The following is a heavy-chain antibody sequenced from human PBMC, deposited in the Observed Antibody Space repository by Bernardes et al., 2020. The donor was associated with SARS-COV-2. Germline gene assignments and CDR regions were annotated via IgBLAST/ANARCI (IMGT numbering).Heavy chain of an antibody. J-gene: IGHJ4*02. CDR3: ARRYSAFDY. V-gene: IGHV4-39*01. D-gene: IGHD1-1*01. CDR2: IYYNGNT. Sequence: SEPLSLTCTVSDGSISSSSYYWDWLRQPPGKGLEWIGHIYYNGNTYSNPSLKSRVTLSIDTPKNQFSLKLSSVTAADTAMYYCARRYSAFDYWGQGTLVTVSS. CDR1: DGSISSSSYY.